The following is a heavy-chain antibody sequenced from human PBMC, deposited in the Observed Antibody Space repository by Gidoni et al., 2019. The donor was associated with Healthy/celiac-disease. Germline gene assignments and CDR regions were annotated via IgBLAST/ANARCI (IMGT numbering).Heavy chain of an antibody. V-gene: IGHV2-5*02. CDR2: IYWDDDK. D-gene: IGHD3-22*01. Sequence: QITLKESGPTLVKPTQTLTLTCTFSGFSLSTSGVGLGWIRQPPGKALEWLALIYWDDDKRYSPSLKSRLTITKDTSKNQVVLTMTNMDPVDTATYYCAHWAHDSSGYYYYYYMDVWGKGTTVTVSS. CDR3: AHWAHDSSGYYYYYYMDV. J-gene: IGHJ6*03. CDR1: GFSLSTSGVG.